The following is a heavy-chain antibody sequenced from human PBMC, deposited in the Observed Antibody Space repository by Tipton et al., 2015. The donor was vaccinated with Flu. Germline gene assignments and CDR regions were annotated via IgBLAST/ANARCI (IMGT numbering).Heavy chain of an antibody. J-gene: IGHJ4*02. CDR2: IHRSGNT. V-gene: IGHV4-38-2*02. Sequence: TLSLTCSVSGESMGINYYWGWIRQPPGEGLEWIGNIHRSGNTYHNPSLRSRVTMSVDSSRNQFSLKLSSVTAADTAVYYCARVAHNWNYSIDYWGQGTLVTVSS. CDR3: ARVAHNWNYSIDY. D-gene: IGHD1-7*01. CDR1: GESMGINYY.